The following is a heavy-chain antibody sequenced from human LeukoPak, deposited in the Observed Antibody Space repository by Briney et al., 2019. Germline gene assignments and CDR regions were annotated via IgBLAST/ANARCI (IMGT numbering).Heavy chain of an antibody. CDR1: GFTFSLYW. CDR3: ARNNGMDV. Sequence: PGGSLRLSCAASGFTFSLYWMTWVRQVPGRGPEWVANVNRDGSETYYLDSVKGRFTISKDNAKNSLYLQMNSLRAEDTALYHCARNNGMDVWGQGTTVIVSS. V-gene: IGHV3-7*03. J-gene: IGHJ6*02. CDR2: VNRDGSET.